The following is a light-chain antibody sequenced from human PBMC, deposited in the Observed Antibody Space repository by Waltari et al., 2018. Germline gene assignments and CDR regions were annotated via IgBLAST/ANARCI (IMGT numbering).Light chain of an antibody. J-gene: IGLJ2*01. CDR1: SSHVRNSNH. V-gene: IGLV2-23*02. CDR3: CSFVYGGSVV. Sequence: QSALTQPASVSGSLGPSTTLSCTGTSSHVRNSNHVFCFQHHPRVAPKLIIYEVTKRPSGISNRFSGSKSGNTASLTISGLHAEDEAEYHCCSFVYGGSVVFSGGTKLTVL. CDR2: EVT.